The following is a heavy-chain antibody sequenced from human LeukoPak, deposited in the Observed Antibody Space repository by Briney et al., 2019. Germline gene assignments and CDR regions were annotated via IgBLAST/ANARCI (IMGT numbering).Heavy chain of an antibody. CDR1: GFTFSNAW. D-gene: IGHD2-15*01. CDR2: IYSGGDI. J-gene: IGHJ6*02. CDR3: ARGVAAPIPYYFYGLDV. Sequence: RPGGSLRLSCAASGFTFSNAWMSWVRQAPGKGLEWVSVIYSGGDIYYADSVKGRFTISRDTSKNTLYLQMNSLRAEDTAVYYCARGVAAPIPYYFYGLDVWGQGTTVTVSS. V-gene: IGHV3-53*01.